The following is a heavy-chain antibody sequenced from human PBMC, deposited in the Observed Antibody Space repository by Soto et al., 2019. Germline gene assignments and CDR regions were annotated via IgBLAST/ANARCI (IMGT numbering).Heavy chain of an antibody. V-gene: IGHV4-30-4*01. CDR1: GDSFSSADYK. CDR2: IYYSGYT. D-gene: IGHD6-19*01. J-gene: IGHJ4*02. Sequence: QVQLQESGPGLVKPSQTLSLTCTVSGDSFSSADYKWSWIRQPPGKGLEWIGYIYYSGYTYNNPSLNSRLTMSVDTSKNQFFLKLNSVTAADTAVYYCARSSEYVDFDYWGQGTLVTVS. CDR3: ARSSEYVDFDY.